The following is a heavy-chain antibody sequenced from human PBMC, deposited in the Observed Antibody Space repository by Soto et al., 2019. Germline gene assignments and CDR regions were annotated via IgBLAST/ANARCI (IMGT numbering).Heavy chain of an antibody. CDR1: GFSLSTSGVG. D-gene: IGHD6-19*01. Sequence: QITLKESGPTLVQPTQTLTLTCTFSGFSLSTSGVGVGWIRQPPGKALECLALIYWDDDNRYSPSLRSRLTINKTTSKNQVILTLTTVDPVDTTTYYSAHRENGECNGGYWGFDYWGQGLLVTVSS. CDR3: AHRENGECNGGYWGFDY. CDR2: IYWDDDN. J-gene: IGHJ4*02. V-gene: IGHV2-5*02.